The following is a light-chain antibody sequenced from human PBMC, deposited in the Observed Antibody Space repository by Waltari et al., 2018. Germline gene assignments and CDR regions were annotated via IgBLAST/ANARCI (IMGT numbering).Light chain of an antibody. CDR3: MQGTHWPYT. J-gene: IGKJ2*01. CDR2: RVS. CDR1: QSLVHSDGNPH. Sequence: DVVMTQSPLSLPGTLGQAASISCKPSQSLVHSDGNPHLTWFQQRPGQSPRRLIYRVSKRDSGVPDRFSGSGSGTDFTLKISRVEAEDIGVYYCMQGTHWPYTFGQGTKLDIK. V-gene: IGKV2-30*02.